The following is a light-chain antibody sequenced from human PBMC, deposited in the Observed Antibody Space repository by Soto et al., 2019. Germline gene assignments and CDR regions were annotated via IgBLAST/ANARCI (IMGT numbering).Light chain of an antibody. J-gene: IGLJ1*01. V-gene: IGLV2-14*01. CDR2: EVT. CDR1: SSDIGGYNA. Sequence: QSALTQPASVSGSPGQTITISCTGTSSDIGGYNAVSWYQHHPGKAPKLIIYEVTHRPSGVSDRFSASKSGNTASLTISGLQAEDEADYYCNSFRVSHLYVFXTGTKVTVL. CDR3: NSFRVSHLYV.